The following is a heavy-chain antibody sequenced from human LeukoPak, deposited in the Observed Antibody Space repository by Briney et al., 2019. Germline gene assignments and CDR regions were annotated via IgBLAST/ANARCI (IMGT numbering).Heavy chain of an antibody. CDR1: GGTFSSYA. CDR3: AREGLYSSSLGGDLCWFDP. D-gene: IGHD6-6*01. Sequence: SVKVSCKASGGTFSSYAISWVRQAPGQGLEWMGRIIPILGIANYAQKFQGRVTITADKSTSTAYMELSSLRSEDTAVYYCAREGLYSSSLGGDLCWFDPWGQGTLVTVSS. CDR2: IIPILGIA. V-gene: IGHV1-69*04. J-gene: IGHJ5*02.